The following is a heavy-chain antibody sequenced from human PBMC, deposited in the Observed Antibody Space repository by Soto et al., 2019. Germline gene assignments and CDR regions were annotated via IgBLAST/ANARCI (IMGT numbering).Heavy chain of an antibody. CDR3: AIVSTTVVTLRWYFDL. CDR2: IHHSGST. D-gene: IGHD4-17*01. Sequence: QVQLQQWGAGLLKPSETLSLTCAVYGGSFSGYYWSWIRQHPVKGLYLIGEIHHSGSTIYNPSLTRRVTISVDTSKNQFYLKLSSVTAADTAVYYCAIVSTTVVTLRWYFDLLGRGTPVTVTS. J-gene: IGHJ2*01. CDR1: GGSFSGYY. V-gene: IGHV4-34*01.